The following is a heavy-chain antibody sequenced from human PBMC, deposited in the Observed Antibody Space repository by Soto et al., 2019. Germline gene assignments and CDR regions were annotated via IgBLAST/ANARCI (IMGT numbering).Heavy chain of an antibody. CDR2: ISYDGSNK. J-gene: IGHJ4*02. D-gene: IGHD6-19*01. CDR3: ARDPGAGIAVAGTG. CDR1: GFTFSSYA. Sequence: QVQLVESGGGVVQPGRSLRLSCAASGFTFSSYAMHWVRQAPGKGLEWVAVISYDGSNKYYADSVKGRFTISRDNSKNTLYLQMNSLRAEDTAVYYCARDPGAGIAVAGTGWGQGTLVTVSS. V-gene: IGHV3-30-3*01.